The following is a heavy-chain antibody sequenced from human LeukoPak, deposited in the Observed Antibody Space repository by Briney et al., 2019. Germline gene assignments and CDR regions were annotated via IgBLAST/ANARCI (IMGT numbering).Heavy chain of an antibody. CDR3: ARVPYGSGSYLFHWFDP. D-gene: IGHD3-10*01. CDR1: GGSISSYY. J-gene: IGHJ5*02. CDR2: IYYSGST. Sequence: PSETLSLTCTVSGGSISSYYWSWIRQPAGKGLEWIGYIYYSGSTNYNPSLKSRVTISVDTAKNQFSLKLSSVTAADTAVYYCARVPYGSGSYLFHWFDPWGQGTLVTVSS. V-gene: IGHV4-59*01.